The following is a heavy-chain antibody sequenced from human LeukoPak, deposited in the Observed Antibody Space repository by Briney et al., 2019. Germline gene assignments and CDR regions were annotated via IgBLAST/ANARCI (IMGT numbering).Heavy chain of an antibody. V-gene: IGHV4-61*02. CDR3: TGQWLPGGYFDY. CDR2: IYTSGST. Sequence: SETLSLTCTVSGGSISSSSYYWSWIRQPAGKGLEWIGRIYTSGSTNYNPSLKSRVTISVDTSKNQFSLKLSSVTAADTAVYYCTGQWLPGGYFDYWGQGTLVTVSS. J-gene: IGHJ4*02. D-gene: IGHD6-19*01. CDR1: GGSISSSSYY.